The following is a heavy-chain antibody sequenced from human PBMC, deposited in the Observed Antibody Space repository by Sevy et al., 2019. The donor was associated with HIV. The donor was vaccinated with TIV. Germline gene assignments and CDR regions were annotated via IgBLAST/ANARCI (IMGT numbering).Heavy chain of an antibody. CDR3: ARVGVVPAAMAY. V-gene: IGHV3-7*03. CDR2: IKQDGSEK. D-gene: IGHD2-2*01. CDR1: GLTFSSYW. Sequence: GGSLRLSCAASGLTFSSYWMSWVRQAPGKGLEWVANIKQDGSEKYYVDSVKGRFTISRDNAKNSLYLQMNSLRAEDTAVYYCARVGVVPAAMAYWGQGTLVTVSS. J-gene: IGHJ4*02.